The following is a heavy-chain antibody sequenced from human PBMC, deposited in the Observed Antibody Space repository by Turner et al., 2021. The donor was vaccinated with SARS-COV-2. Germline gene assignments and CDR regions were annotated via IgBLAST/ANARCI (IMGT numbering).Heavy chain of an antibody. CDR1: GFTFNNFA. CDR2: INGARHVT. J-gene: IGHJ4*02. CDR3: AKCVTTCQTKGLDN. Sequence: EVQLLESGGGLVQPGGSLRLSCAASGFTFNNFAMSWVRQAPGKGLGWVSAINGARHVTHYVDSVEGRFTISRDSSKNTLYLQMNSLRVEDTAIYYCAKCVTTCQTKGLDNWGQGTLVTVSS. D-gene: IGHD1-26*01. V-gene: IGHV3-23*01.